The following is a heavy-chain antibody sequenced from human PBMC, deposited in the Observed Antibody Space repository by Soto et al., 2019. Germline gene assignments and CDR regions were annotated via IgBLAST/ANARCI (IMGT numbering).Heavy chain of an antibody. J-gene: IGHJ3*02. Sequence: QVQLVQSGTEVKKPGSSVKVSCKASGGTFSNYAISWVRQAPGQGLEWMGVIIPIFGTANNPQKFQGRVTITTDETTSTTYMELSSMRSKDTALYYCARVRSSCYHSENDAFDIWGQGTMVTVSS. CDR1: GGTFSNYA. D-gene: IGHD3-22*01. CDR2: IIPIFGTA. V-gene: IGHV1-69*01. CDR3: ARVRSSCYHSENDAFDI.